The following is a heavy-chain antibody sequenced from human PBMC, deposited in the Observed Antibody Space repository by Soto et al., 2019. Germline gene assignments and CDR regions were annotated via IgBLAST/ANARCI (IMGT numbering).Heavy chain of an antibody. CDR2: IYPGDSDT. CDR1: GDSLISHG. Sequence: PXESEKISWKGFGDSLISHGSGWVGQIPGKGLEWMGIIYPGDSDTRYSPSFQGQVTISADKSISTAYLQWSSLKASDTAMYYCARLFFVGINGMDVWGQGTTVTVSS. CDR3: ARLFFVGINGMDV. D-gene: IGHD3-22*01. V-gene: IGHV5-51*01. J-gene: IGHJ6*02.